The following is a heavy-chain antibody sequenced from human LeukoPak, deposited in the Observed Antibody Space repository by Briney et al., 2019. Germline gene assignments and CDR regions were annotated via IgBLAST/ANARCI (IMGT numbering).Heavy chain of an antibody. J-gene: IGHJ4*02. Sequence: SQTLSLTCTVSGGSISSGSYYWSWIRQPAGKGLEWIGRIYTSGSTNYNPSLKSRVTISVDASKNQFSLKLSSVTAADTAVYYCASHEYSSSWYFDYWGQGTLVTVSS. D-gene: IGHD6-13*01. V-gene: IGHV4-61*02. CDR3: ASHEYSSSWYFDY. CDR2: IYTSGST. CDR1: GGSISSGSYY.